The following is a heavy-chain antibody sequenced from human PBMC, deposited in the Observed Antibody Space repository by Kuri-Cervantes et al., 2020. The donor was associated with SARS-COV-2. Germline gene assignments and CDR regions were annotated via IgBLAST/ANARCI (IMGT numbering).Heavy chain of an antibody. D-gene: IGHD6-13*01. Sequence: KVSCKGSGYSFTSYWISWVRQMPGKGLEWMGIIYPDDSDTMYSPSFQGQVTISVDKSISTTNLQWSSLKASDTAMYYCTRRRGDDNSWPVDYWGQGTLVTVSS. V-gene: IGHV5-51*01. CDR3: TRRRGDDNSWPVDY. J-gene: IGHJ4*02. CDR1: GYSFTSYW. CDR2: IYPDDSDT.